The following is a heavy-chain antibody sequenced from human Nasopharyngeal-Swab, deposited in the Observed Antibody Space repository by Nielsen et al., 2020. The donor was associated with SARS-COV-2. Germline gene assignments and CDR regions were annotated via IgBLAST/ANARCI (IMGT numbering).Heavy chain of an antibody. CDR2: ISSSSSYI. J-gene: IGHJ4*02. V-gene: IGHV3-21*04. Sequence: GGWLRLSWAASTPTFNNSNFNWVRQAPGKGLEWVSSISSSSSYIYYADSVKGRFTISRDNAKNSLYLQMNSLRAEDTAVYYCAISSGYYYPGFDYWGQGTLVTVSS. CDR3: AISSGYYYPGFDY. D-gene: IGHD3-22*01. CDR1: TPTFNNSN.